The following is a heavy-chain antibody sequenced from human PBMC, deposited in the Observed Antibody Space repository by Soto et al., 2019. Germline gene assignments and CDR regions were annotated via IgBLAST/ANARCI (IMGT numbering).Heavy chain of an antibody. D-gene: IGHD2-2*01. CDR2: IGTSAST. J-gene: IGHJ4*02. CDR3: ADLSRYCTSSNCD. Sequence: DVRLLESGGGLVQPGGSLRLSCAASGFTFSSYSMSWVRQAPGKGLEWVSTIGTSASTYYGDSVRGRFTISRDNSRNTPYLQMNSLRAEDTAVYYCADLSRYCTSSNCDWGQGTLVTVSS. CDR1: GFTFSSYS. V-gene: IGHV3-23*01.